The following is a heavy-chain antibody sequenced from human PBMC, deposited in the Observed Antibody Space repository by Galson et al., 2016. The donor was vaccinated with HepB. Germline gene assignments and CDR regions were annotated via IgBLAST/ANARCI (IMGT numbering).Heavy chain of an antibody. J-gene: IGHJ4*02. D-gene: IGHD6-25*01. V-gene: IGHV3-53*05. CDR3: ARDQNGSGFFDH. CDR1: GFSVSNNY. CDR2: IYSGGGT. Sequence: SLRLSCAASGFSVSNNYMTWVRQAPGKGLEWVSLIYSGGGTSFADPVKGRFTISRDNNKNTLYLQKNSLRSEDTALYYCARDQNGSGFFDHWGQGTLVTVSS.